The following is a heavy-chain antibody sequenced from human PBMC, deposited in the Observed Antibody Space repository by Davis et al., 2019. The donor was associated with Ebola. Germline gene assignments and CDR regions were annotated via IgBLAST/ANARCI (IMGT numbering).Heavy chain of an antibody. CDR2: IYHRGTT. CDR3: ARVVATTRYYYYYYGMDV. D-gene: IGHD5-12*01. V-gene: IGHV4-4*02. J-gene: IGHJ6*02. CDR1: GGSISSSNW. Sequence: SETLSLTCAVSGGSISSSNWCSWLRPPPGKRLGWIGEIYHRGTTNYHPSLKRRVTISVDKSKNQFSLQLTSVTAAATAVYYWARVVATTRYYYYYYGMDVWGQGTTVTVSS.